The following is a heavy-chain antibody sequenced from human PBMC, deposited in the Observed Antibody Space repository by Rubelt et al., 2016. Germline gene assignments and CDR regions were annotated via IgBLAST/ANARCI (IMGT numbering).Heavy chain of an antibody. CDR3: SRTGKG. Sequence: GQLVESGGGLVQPGGSLRLSCAASGFTFSSNSMNWVRQAPGKGLEWVSYISSSSNTIYYADSVKGRFTISRDNAKDSLYLQRNSLRAEDTAVYYCSRTGKGWGQGTLVTVSS. CDR2: ISSSSNTI. J-gene: IGHJ4*02. V-gene: IGHV3-48*01. CDR1: GFTFSSNS.